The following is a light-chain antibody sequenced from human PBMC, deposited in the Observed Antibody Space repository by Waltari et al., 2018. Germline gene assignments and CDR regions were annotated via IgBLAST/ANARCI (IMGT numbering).Light chain of an antibody. CDR2: WAS. CDR3: QQYSSWT. Sequence: DIVLTQSPESLAVSLGERATIHCKSSQSLFYTSNHKNYLAWFQQKPGQPPRLLIFWASTRESGVPDRFSASGSGTDFALTISSLQAEDVAVYYCQQYSSWTFGQGTRVDIK. V-gene: IGKV4-1*01. CDR1: QSLFYTSNHKNY. J-gene: IGKJ1*01.